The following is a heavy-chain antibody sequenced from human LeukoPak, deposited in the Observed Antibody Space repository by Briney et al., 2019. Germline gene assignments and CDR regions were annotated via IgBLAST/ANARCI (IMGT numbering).Heavy chain of an antibody. CDR2: ISSSSSYI. CDR3: ARDAVGYSSGWYGNWFDP. CDR1: GFTFGSYS. J-gene: IGHJ5*02. V-gene: IGHV3-21*01. Sequence: GGSLRLSCAASGFTFGSYSMNWVRQAPGKGLEWVSSISSSSSYIYYADSVKGRFTISRDNAKNSLYLQMNSLRAEDTAVYYCARDAVGYSSGWYGNWFDPWGQGTLVTVSS. D-gene: IGHD6-19*01.